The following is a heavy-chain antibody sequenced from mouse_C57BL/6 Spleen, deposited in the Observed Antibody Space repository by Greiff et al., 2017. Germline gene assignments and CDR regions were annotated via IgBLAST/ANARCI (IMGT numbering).Heavy chain of an antibody. Sequence: VQLQQPGAELVMPGASVKLSCKASGYTFTSYWMRWVKQRPGQGLEWIGEIDPSDSYTNYNQKFKGKSTLTVDKSSSTAYMQLSSLTSEDSAVYYGARGGSSYDFAYWGQGTLVTVSA. CDR3: ARGGSSYDFAY. D-gene: IGHD1-1*01. CDR1: GYTFTSYW. CDR2: IDPSDSYT. J-gene: IGHJ3*01. V-gene: IGHV1-69*01.